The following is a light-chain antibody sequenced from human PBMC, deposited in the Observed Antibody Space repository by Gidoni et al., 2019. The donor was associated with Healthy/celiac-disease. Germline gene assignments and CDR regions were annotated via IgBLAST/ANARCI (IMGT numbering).Light chain of an antibody. CDR3: QQYDSTPRT. J-gene: IGKJ1*01. V-gene: IGKV4-1*01. CDR2: WAS. Sequence: IVMTQSPDSLAVSLGERATINCKSSQSVLYSSNNKNYLAWYQHKPGQPPKLLIYWASTRESGVPDRFSGSGSGTDFTLTISSLQAEDVAVYYCQQYDSTPRTFGQGTKVEIK. CDR1: QSVLYSSNNKNY.